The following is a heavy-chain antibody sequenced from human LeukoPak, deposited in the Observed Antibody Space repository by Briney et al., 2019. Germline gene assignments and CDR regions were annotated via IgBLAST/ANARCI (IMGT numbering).Heavy chain of an antibody. V-gene: IGHV3-49*04. Sequence: SGGSLRLSCTASGFTFGDYAMSWVRQAPGKGLEWVGFIRSKAYGGTTEYAASVKGRFTISRDDSKSIAYLQMNSLKTEDTAVYYCTRFYDSSGYYYLKTVDYWGQGTLVTVSS. CDR3: TRFYDSSGYYYLKTVDY. CDR2: IRSKAYGGTT. CDR1: GFTFGDYA. J-gene: IGHJ4*02. D-gene: IGHD3-22*01.